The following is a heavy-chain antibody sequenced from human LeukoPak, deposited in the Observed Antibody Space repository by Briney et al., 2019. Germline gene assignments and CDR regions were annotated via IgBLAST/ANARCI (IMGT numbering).Heavy chain of an antibody. Sequence: GGSLRLSCAASGFTFSSYAMSWVRQAPGKGLEWVSAISGSSGSTYYADSVKGRFTISRDNSKNTLYLPMNSLRAEDTAVYYCAKAYAGTGPGGAFDIWGQGTMVTVSS. D-gene: IGHD6-13*01. CDR1: GFTFSSYA. J-gene: IGHJ3*02. CDR3: AKAYAGTGPGGAFDI. V-gene: IGHV3-23*01. CDR2: ISGSSGST.